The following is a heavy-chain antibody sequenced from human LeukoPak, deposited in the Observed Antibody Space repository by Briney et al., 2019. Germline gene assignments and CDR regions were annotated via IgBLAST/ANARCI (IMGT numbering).Heavy chain of an antibody. V-gene: IGHV4-39*07. CDR1: GGSISSSSYY. CDR3: ARGDYYGSGSYSKPGAFDI. J-gene: IGHJ3*02. D-gene: IGHD3-10*01. CDR2: IYYSGST. Sequence: PSETLSLTCTVSGGSISSSSYYWGWIRQPPGKGLEWIGSIYYSGSTYYNPSLKSRVTISVDTSKNQFSLKLSSVTAADTAVYYCARGDYYGSGSYSKPGAFDIWGQGTMVTVSS.